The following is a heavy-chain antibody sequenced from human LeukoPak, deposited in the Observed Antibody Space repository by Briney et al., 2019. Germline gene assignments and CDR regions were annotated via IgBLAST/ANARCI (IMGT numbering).Heavy chain of an antibody. V-gene: IGHV1-8*02. Sequence: ASVKVSRKASGYTFTSYDINWVRQATGQGLEWMGWMNPNSGNTGYAQKFQGRVTMTRNTSISTAYMELSSLRSEDTAVYYCARVAYYYDSSGYYSHFDYWGQGTLVTVSS. CDR2: MNPNSGNT. CDR1: GYTFTSYD. J-gene: IGHJ4*02. D-gene: IGHD3-22*01. CDR3: ARVAYYYDSSGYYSHFDY.